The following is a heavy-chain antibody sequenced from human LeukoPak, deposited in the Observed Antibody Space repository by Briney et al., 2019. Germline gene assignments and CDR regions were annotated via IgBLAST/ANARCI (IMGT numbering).Heavy chain of an antibody. J-gene: IGHJ4*02. V-gene: IGHV4-34*01. CDR3: ARGSATSEMVVAAENHNTPFDY. CDR1: GGSFSGYY. CDR2: INHSGST. D-gene: IGHD2-15*01. Sequence: SETLSLTCAVYGGSFSGYYWSWIRQPPGKGLEWIGEINHSGSTNYNPSLKSRVTISVDTSKNQFSLKLSSVTAADMAVYYCARGSATSEMVVAAENHNTPFDYWGQGTLVTVSS.